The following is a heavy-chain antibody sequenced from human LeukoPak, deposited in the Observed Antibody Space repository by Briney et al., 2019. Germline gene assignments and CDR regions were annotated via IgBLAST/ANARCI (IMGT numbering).Heavy chain of an antibody. CDR3: ARGPHRGAGAGANFDY. J-gene: IGHJ4*02. Sequence: GESLKISCKGSGYSFTSYWIGWVRQMPGKGLEWMGIIYPGDSDTRYSPSFQGQVTISADKSISTAYLQWSSLKASDTAMYYCARGPHRGAGAGANFDYWGQGTLVTVSS. V-gene: IGHV5-51*01. CDR2: IYPGDSDT. D-gene: IGHD6-13*01. CDR1: GYSFTSYW.